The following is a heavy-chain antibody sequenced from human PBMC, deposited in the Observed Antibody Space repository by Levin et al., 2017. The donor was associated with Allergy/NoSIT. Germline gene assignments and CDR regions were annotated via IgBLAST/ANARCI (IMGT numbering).Heavy chain of an antibody. V-gene: IGHV3-21*01. CDR2: ISSSSSYI. J-gene: IGHJ3*02. Sequence: GESLKISCAASGFTFSSYSMNWVRQAPGKGLEWVSSISSSSSYIYYADSVKGRFTISRDNAKNSLYLQMNSLRAEDTAVYYCASTTTHDAFDIWGQGTLVTVSS. D-gene: IGHD4-11*01. CDR1: GFTFSSYS. CDR3: ASTTTHDAFDI.